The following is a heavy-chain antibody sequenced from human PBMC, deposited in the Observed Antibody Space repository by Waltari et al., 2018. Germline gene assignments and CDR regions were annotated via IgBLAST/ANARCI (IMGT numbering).Heavy chain of an antibody. D-gene: IGHD5-18*01. V-gene: IGHV1-2*02. J-gene: IGHJ4*02. CDR2: FNPNTGVT. Sequence: QVQLVQSGAEVKKPGASVKVSCKASGYSFIDQYIHWVRQAPGQGLEWMGWFNPNTGVTKFAQKFQGRVTMTSNTSMRTAHMELGRLRFDDTAVYYCALEQRDAVAYFDYWGQGTLVTVSS. CDR3: ALEQRDAVAYFDY. CDR1: GYSFIDQY.